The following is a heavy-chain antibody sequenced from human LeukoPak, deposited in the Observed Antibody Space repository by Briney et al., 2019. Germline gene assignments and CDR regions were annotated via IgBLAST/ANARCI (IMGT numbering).Heavy chain of an antibody. CDR3: ARLHGQYGSGSYHLDY. D-gene: IGHD3-10*01. J-gene: IGHJ4*02. Sequence: SVKVSCKASGYTFTSYAISWVRQAPGQGLEWMGGIIPIFGTANYAQKFQGRVTITADESTSTAYMELSSLRSEDTAVYYCARLHGQYGSGSYHLDYWGQGTLVTVSS. CDR2: IIPIFGTA. V-gene: IGHV1-69*13. CDR1: GYTFTSYA.